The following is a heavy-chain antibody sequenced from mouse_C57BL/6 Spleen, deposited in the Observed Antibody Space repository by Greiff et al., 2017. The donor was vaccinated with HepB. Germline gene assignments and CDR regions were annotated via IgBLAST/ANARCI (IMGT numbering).Heavy chain of an antibody. CDR1: GYTFTDYY. V-gene: IGHV1-26*01. Sequence: EVQLQQSGPELVKPGASVKISCKASGYTFTDYYMNWVKQSHGKSLEWIGDINPNNGGTSYNQKFKGKATLTVDKSSSTAYMELRSLTSEDSAVYYCARSDYYGSSYPSFDYWGQGTTLTVSS. J-gene: IGHJ2*01. D-gene: IGHD1-1*01. CDR2: INPNNGGT. CDR3: ARSDYYGSSYPSFDY.